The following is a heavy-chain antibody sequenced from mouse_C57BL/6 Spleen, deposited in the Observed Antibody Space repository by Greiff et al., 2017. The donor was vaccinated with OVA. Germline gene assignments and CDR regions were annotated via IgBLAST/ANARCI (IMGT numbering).Heavy chain of an antibody. CDR2: IRLKSDNYAT. V-gene: IGHV6-3*01. Sequence: EVMLVESGGGLVQPGGSMKLSCVASGFTFSNYWMNWVRQSPEKGLEWVAQIRLKSDNYATHYAESVKGRFNISRDDSKSSVYLQMNNLRAEDTGIYYCTGGNDYPWFAYWGQGTLVTVSA. D-gene: IGHD2-4*01. CDR1: GFTFSNYW. CDR3: TGGNDYPWFAY. J-gene: IGHJ3*01.